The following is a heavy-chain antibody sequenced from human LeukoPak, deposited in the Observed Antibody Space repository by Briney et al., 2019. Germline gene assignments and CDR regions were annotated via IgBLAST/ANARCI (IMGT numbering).Heavy chain of an antibody. J-gene: IGHJ4*02. Sequence: GGSLRLSCAASGFTFSGYSMNWVRQAPGKGLEWVSTISGSSSYIYYADSVKGRFTIPRDNAKNSLYLQMNSLRADDTALYYCARESVTGDSVDYWGQGTLVTVSP. CDR3: ARESVTGDSVDY. CDR1: GFTFSGYS. D-gene: IGHD7-27*01. V-gene: IGHV3-21*01. CDR2: ISGSSSYI.